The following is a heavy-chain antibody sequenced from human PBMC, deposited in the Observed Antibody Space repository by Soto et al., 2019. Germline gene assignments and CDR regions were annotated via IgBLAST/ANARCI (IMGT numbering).Heavy chain of an antibody. CDR3: ARRGYRYGYGS. Sequence: PSETLSLTCTVSGGSISSGDYYWSWIRQPPGKGLEWVGYIYYSGSTYYNPALKSRVTISVDTSKNQFSLKLSSVTAAATAVYYCARRGYRYGYGSWGQVPLVTVSS. J-gene: IGHJ4*02. CDR2: IYYSGST. CDR1: GGSISSGDYY. V-gene: IGHV4-30-4*01. D-gene: IGHD5-18*01.